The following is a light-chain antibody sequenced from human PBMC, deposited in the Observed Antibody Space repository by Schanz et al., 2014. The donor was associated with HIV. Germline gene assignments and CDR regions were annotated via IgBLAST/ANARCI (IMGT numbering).Light chain of an antibody. V-gene: IGKV3-20*01. CDR3: QQYGSSPKT. J-gene: IGKJ2*01. Sequence: EIVLTQSPVTLSLSPGERATLSCRASQTVSSRFIVWYQQEPGQPPRLLIYGASSRATGISDRFSGSGSGTDFTLTISRLEPEDLAVYYCQQYGSSPKTFGQGTKLEI. CDR2: GAS. CDR1: QTVSSRF.